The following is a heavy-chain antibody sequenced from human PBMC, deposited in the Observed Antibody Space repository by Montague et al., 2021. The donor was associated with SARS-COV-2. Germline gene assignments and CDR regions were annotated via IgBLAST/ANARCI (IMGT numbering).Heavy chain of an antibody. D-gene: IGHD6-13*01. Sequence: SETLSLTCTVSGGSISSYYWSWIRQPSGKGLEWIGRIYTSGSTNXNPSLKSRVTMSVDTSKNQFSLKLSSVTAADTAVYYCAGSPPGIAAAGTVAAFDIWGQGTMVTVSS. CDR1: GGSISSYY. CDR2: IYTSGST. J-gene: IGHJ3*02. V-gene: IGHV4-4*07. CDR3: AGSPPGIAAAGTVAAFDI.